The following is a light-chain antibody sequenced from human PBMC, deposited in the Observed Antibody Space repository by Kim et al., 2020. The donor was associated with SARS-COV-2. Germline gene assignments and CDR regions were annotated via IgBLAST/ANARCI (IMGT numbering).Light chain of an antibody. CDR3: QQYGSSPYT. Sequence: LSPGERATLSCRASQSGSSNYLAWYQQKPGQAPSLLIYGASSRATGIPDRFSGSGSGTDFTLTISRLEPEDFAVYYCQQYGSSPYTFGQGTKLEI. V-gene: IGKV3-20*01. CDR1: QSGSSNY. J-gene: IGKJ2*01. CDR2: GAS.